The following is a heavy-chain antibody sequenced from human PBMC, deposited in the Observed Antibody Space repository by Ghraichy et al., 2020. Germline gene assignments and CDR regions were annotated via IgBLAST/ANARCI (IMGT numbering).Heavy chain of an antibody. J-gene: IGHJ4*02. CDR1: GFTFSSYA. CDR2: VSWSSSSV. V-gene: IGHV3-48*02. Sequence: GGSLRLSCAASGFTFSSYARNWVRQAPGKGLEWVSYVSWSSSSVYYADSVKGRFTISRDNAKNSLYLQMDSLRDEDTAVYYCARDATSSAWGFDYWGQGALVTVSS. CDR3: ARDATSSAWGFDY. D-gene: IGHD6-19*01.